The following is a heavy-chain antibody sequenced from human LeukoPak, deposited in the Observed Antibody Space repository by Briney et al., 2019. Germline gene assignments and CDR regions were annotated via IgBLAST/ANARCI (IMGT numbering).Heavy chain of an antibody. CDR1: GFTFSSYA. J-gene: IGHJ5*02. CDR3: VRVLSGSWDWFDP. V-gene: IGHV3-74*01. D-gene: IGHD3-22*01. CDR2: INPDGSTT. Sequence: PGRSLRLSCAASGFTFSSYAMHWVRQAPGKGLEWVSRINPDGSTTTYADSVKGRFTISRDNAKNTVYLQMNSLRAEDTALYHCVRVLSGSWDWFDPWGQGTLVTVSS.